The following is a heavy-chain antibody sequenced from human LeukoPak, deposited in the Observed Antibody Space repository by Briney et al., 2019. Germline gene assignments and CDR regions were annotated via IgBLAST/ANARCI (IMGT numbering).Heavy chain of an antibody. D-gene: IGHD4-17*01. V-gene: IGHV3-21*01. CDR3: ARDRGDYPYY. J-gene: IGHJ4*02. Sequence: PGGSLRLSCAASGFTFSSYSMNWVRQAPGKGPEWVSSISSSSSYIYYADSVKGRFTISRDNAKNSLYLQMNSLRAEDTAVYCCARDRGDYPYYWGQGTLVTVSS. CDR2: ISSSSSYI. CDR1: GFTFSSYS.